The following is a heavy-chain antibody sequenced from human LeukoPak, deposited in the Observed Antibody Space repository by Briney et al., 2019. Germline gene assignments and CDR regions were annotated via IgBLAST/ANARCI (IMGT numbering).Heavy chain of an antibody. J-gene: IGHJ4*02. CDR1: GFTFSTYT. CDR2: ISYDGSNK. V-gene: IGHV3-30*04. D-gene: IGHD3-10*01. CDR3: ARAFHYGSGPQEDY. Sequence: PGGSLRLSCAASGFTFSTYTMHWVRQAPGKGLEWVAVISYDGSNKYYADSVKGRFTISRDNSENTLYLQMNSLRAEDTAVYYCARAFHYGSGPQEDYWGQGTLVTVSS.